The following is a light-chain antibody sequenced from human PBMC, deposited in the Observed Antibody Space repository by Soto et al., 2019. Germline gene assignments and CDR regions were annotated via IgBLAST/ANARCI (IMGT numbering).Light chain of an antibody. CDR2: DAS. J-gene: IGKJ1*01. V-gene: IGKV1-5*01. CDR1: QSISSW. CDR3: QQYNSYPRT. Sequence: IQLTQSPSTLSSSVGDRVTITCRASQSISSWLAWYQQKPGKAPKLLIYDASGLESGVPSRFSGSGSGTEFTLTISSLKPDDFETYYCQQYNSYPRTFGQGTKVDIK.